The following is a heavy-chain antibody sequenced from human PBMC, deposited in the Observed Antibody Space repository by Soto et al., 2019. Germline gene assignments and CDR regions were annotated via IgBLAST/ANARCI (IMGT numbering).Heavy chain of an antibody. D-gene: IGHD3-22*01. CDR1: GGTFSSYT. V-gene: IGHV1-69*08. CDR3: AGEELGIVIY. Sequence: QVQLVQSGAEVKKPGSSVKVSCKASGGTFSSYTISWVRQAPGQGLEWMGRIIPFLDIAKYAQKFQGRVTITADNSTSTAYMELSSLRSEDTAVYYCAGEELGIVIYWGQGTRVTVSS. CDR2: IIPFLDIA. J-gene: IGHJ4*02.